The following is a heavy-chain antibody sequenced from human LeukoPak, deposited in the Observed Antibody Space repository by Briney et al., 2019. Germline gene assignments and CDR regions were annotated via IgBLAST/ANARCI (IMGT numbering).Heavy chain of an antibody. CDR2: IFYSGST. Sequence: SETLSLTCAVSVGSPNSGRYYCGWIRHHPGKWLGWIGSIFYSGSTYYNPYLKSRVTISVDTSKNQFPLKLSSVTAADTAVYYCARRKAYCSGSLCYADYWGQGSLVTVSS. J-gene: IGHJ4*02. V-gene: IGHV4-39*01. CDR1: VGSPNSGRYY. D-gene: IGHD2-15*01. CDR3: ARRKAYCSGSLCYADY.